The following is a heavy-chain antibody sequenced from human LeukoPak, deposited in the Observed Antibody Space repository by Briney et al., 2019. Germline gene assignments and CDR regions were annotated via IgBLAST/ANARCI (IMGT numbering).Heavy chain of an antibody. CDR2: IYSGSST. Sequence: SGGSLRLSCAASGFTVGTNYMSWVRQAPGKGLEWVSLIYSGSSTYYANSVKGRFTISRDNSKNTLYLQMNSLRAEDTAVYYCARVSGRDYYDSSGYLDYWGQGTLVTVSS. CDR3: ARVSGRDYYDSSGYLDY. J-gene: IGHJ4*02. V-gene: IGHV3-53*05. CDR1: GFTVGTNY. D-gene: IGHD3-22*01.